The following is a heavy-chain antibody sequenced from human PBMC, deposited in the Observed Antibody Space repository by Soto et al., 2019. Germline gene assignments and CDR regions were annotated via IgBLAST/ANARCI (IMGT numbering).Heavy chain of an antibody. J-gene: IGHJ4*02. V-gene: IGHV1-3*01. CDR1: GYTFTSYA. CDR2: INAGNGNT. CDR3: ARGSGLYYFDY. Sequence: QVQLVQSGAEVKKPGASVKVSCKASGYTFTSYAMHWVRQAPGQRLEWMGWINAGNGNTKYSQKFQGRVTITRDTSASTAYMEPSSLRSEDTAVYYCARGSGLYYFDYWGQGTLVTVSS. D-gene: IGHD3-10*01.